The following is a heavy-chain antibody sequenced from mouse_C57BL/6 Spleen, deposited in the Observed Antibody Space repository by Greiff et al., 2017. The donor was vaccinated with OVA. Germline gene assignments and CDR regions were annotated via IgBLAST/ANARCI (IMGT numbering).Heavy chain of an antibody. CDR2: ISYDGSN. D-gene: IGHD1-1*01. J-gene: IGHJ4*01. V-gene: IGHV3-6*01. Sequence: EVQLQESGPGLVKPSQSLSLTCSVTGYSITSGYYWNWIRQFPGNKLEWMGYISYDGSNNYNPSLKNRISITRDTAKNQFVLKVNSVTTEDTATDDCARAPTGYAMDDWGQGTSVTVSS. CDR3: ARAPTGYAMDD. CDR1: GYSITSGYY.